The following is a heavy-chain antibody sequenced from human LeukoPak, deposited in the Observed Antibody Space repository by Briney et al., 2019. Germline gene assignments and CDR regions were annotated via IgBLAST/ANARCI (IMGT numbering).Heavy chain of an antibody. CDR1: GESFSGYY. Sequence: SETLSLTCAVYGESFSGYYWSWIRQPPGKGLEWIGEINHSGSTNYNPSLKSRVTISVDTSKNQFSLKLSSVTAADTAVYYCARGRITMVRGFYGMDVWGKGTTVTVSS. CDR2: INHSGST. J-gene: IGHJ6*04. CDR3: ARGRITMVRGFYGMDV. D-gene: IGHD3-10*01. V-gene: IGHV4-34*01.